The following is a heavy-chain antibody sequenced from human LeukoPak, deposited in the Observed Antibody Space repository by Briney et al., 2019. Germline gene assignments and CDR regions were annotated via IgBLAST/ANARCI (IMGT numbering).Heavy chain of an antibody. CDR3: VRVLLWFGEPYYMDV. D-gene: IGHD3-10*01. CDR2: IKQDGSEK. CDR1: GFTFSNAW. V-gene: IGHV3-7*04. Sequence: GGSLRLSCAASGFTFSNAWMSWVRQAPGKGLEWVANIKQDGSEKYYVDSVKGRFTISRDNAKNSLYLQMNSLRAEDTAVYYCVRVLLWFGEPYYMDVWGKGTTVTVSS. J-gene: IGHJ6*03.